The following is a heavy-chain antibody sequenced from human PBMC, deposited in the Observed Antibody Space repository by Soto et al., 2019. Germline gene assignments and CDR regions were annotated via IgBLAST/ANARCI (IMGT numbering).Heavy chain of an antibody. CDR3: ARVPPSSGWSYYFDY. CDR2: IIPIFGTA. D-gene: IGHD6-19*01. Sequence: ASVKVSCKASGGTFSSYAISWVRQAPGQGLEWMGGIIPIFGTANYAQKFQGRVTITADKSTSTAYMELSSLRSEDTAVYYCARVPPSSGWSYYFDYWGQGTLVTVS. V-gene: IGHV1-69*06. J-gene: IGHJ4*02. CDR1: GGTFSSYA.